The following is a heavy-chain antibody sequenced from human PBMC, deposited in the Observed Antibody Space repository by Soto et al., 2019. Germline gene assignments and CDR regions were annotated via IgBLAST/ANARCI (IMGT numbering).Heavy chain of an antibody. CDR1: GGSFSGYY. J-gene: IGHJ6*03. D-gene: IGHD4-17*01. V-gene: IGHV4-34*01. Sequence: PSETLSLTCAVYGGSFSGYYWSWIRQPPGKGLEWIGEINHSGSTNYNPSLKSRVTISVDTSKNQFSLKLSSVTAADTAVYYCARQGHYYYYYYYYMDVWGKGT. CDR2: INHSGST. CDR3: ARQGHYYYYYYYYMDV.